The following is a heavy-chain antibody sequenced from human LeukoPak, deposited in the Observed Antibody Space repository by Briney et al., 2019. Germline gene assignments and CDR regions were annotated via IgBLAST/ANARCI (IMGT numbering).Heavy chain of an antibody. CDR1: GFTFSSYG. D-gene: IGHD1-14*01. CDR3: AKADRTSYYFDY. J-gene: IGHJ4*02. CDR2: ISYDGSNK. V-gene: IGHV3-30*18. Sequence: GGSLRLSCAASGFTFSSYGMHWARQAPGKGLEWVAVISYDGSNKYYADSVKGRFTISRDNSKNTLYLQMDSLRAEDTAVYYCAKADRTSYYFDYWGQGTLVTVSS.